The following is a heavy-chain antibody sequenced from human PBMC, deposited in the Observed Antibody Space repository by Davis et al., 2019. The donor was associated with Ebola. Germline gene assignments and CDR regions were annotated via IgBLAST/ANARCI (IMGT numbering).Heavy chain of an antibody. D-gene: IGHD3-10*02. CDR1: GGTFSSYA. J-gene: IGHJ6*02. CDR3: ARDYVTLYYYGMDV. Sequence: SVKVSCKASGGTFSSYAISWVRQAPGQRLEWMGWINAGNGNTKYSQKFQGRVTITADKSTSTAYMELSSLRSEDTAVYYCARDYVTLYYYGMDVWGQGTTVTVSS. CDR2: INAGNGNT. V-gene: IGHV1-69*10.